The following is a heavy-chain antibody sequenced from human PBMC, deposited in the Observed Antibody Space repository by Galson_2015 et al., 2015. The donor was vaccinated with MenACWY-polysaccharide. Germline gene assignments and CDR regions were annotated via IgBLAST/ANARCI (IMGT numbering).Heavy chain of an antibody. CDR3: VKAHETSGWNRGPGY. J-gene: IGHJ4*02. CDR2: ISIDGRNT. D-gene: IGHD6-19*01. CDR1: GFTFSAYP. Sequence: SLRLSCAASGFTFSAYPMSWIRQAPGEGLEWVTVISIDGRNTYYADPVKGRFTISRDNSKNTLFLQMNGLTAEDTAVYYCVKAHETSGWNRGPGYWGQGTLVTVSS. V-gene: IGHV3-23*01.